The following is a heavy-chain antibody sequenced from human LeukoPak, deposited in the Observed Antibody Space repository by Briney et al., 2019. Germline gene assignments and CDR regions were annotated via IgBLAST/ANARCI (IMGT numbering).Heavy chain of an antibody. V-gene: IGHV1-69*04. J-gene: IGHJ4*02. CDR1: GGTFSSYA. D-gene: IGHD3-22*01. Sequence: GASVKVSCKASGGTFSSYAISWVRQAPGQGLEWMGRIIPILGIANYAQKFQGRVTITADKSTSTAYMELSSLRSEDTAVYYCATAPYYYDSSGYYSDCWGQGTLVTVSS. CDR3: ATAPYYYDSSGYYSDC. CDR2: IIPILGIA.